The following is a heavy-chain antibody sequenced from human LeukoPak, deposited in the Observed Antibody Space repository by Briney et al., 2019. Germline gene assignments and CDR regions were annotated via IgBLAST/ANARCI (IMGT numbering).Heavy chain of an antibody. V-gene: IGHV4-59*01. CDR2: IYYSGST. CDR3: ARGVTYDSSGFTWVYYFDY. J-gene: IGHJ4*02. D-gene: IGHD3-22*01. Sequence: SETLSLTCTVSGGSISSYYWSWIRQPPGKGLEWIGYIYYSGSTNHNPSLKSRVTISVDTSKNQFSLKLSSVTAADTAAYYCARGVTYDSSGFTWVYYFDYWGQGTLVTVSS. CDR1: GGSISSYY.